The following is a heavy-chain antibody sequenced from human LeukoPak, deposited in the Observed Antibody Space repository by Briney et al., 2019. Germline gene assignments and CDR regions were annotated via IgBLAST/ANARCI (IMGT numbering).Heavy chain of an antibody. CDR1: GFTFTNYA. D-gene: IGHD3/OR15-3a*01. CDR3: AKSKGLYHCYAMDV. J-gene: IGHJ6*02. CDR2: ISGSGGTT. V-gene: IGHV3-23*01. Sequence: PGGSLRLSCAASGFTFTNYAMTWVRQPPGKGLECVSSISGSGGTTYYADSVKGRFTISRDTFNRTLYLQMNSLRVDDTAVYYCAKSKGLYHCYAMDVWGQGTTVIVSS.